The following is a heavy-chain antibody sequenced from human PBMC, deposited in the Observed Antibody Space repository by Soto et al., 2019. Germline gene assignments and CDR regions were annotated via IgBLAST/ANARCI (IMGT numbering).Heavy chain of an antibody. Sequence: PSETLSLTCAVSSGSISSSNWWSWVRQPPGKGLEWIGEIYHSGSTNYNPSLKSRVTISVDKSKDQFSLKLSSVTAADTAVYYCARDGDHSGYDSLDPWGQGILVTVAS. CDR1: SGSISSSNW. CDR2: IYHSGST. CDR3: ARDGDHSGYDSLDP. V-gene: IGHV4-4*02. D-gene: IGHD5-12*01. J-gene: IGHJ5*02.